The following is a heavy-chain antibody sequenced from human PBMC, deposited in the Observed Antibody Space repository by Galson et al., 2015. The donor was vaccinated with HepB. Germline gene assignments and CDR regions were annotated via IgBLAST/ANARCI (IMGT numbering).Heavy chain of an antibody. CDR1: GFTFSDYY. D-gene: IGHD2-15*01. CDR3: AKAGSWCSGGRCYNFDY. V-gene: IGHV3-11*06. Sequence: SLRLSCAASGFTFSDYYMSWIRQAPGKGLEWVSYISDSSDYTNYADSVKGRFTISRDNAKNSLYLQMNSLSAEDTALYYCAKAGSWCSGGRCYNFDYWGQGTLVTVSS. CDR2: ISDSSDYT. J-gene: IGHJ4*02.